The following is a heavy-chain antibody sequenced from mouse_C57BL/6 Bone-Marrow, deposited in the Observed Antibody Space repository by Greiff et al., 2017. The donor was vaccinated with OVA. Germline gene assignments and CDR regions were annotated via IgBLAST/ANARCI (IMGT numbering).Heavy chain of an antibody. CDR2: IYPGSGST. CDR3: ARGWDGYPWFAY. Sequence: VQLQQPGAELVKPGASVKMSCKASGYTFTSSWITWVKQRPGQGLEWIGDIYPGSGSTNYNEKFKSKATLTVETSSSTAYMQLSSLTSEDSAVYYCARGWDGYPWFAYWGQGTLVTVSA. CDR1: GYTFTSSW. D-gene: IGHD2-3*01. J-gene: IGHJ3*01. V-gene: IGHV1-55*01.